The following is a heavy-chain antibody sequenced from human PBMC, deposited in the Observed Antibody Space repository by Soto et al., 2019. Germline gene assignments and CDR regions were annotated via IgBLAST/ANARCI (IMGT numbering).Heavy chain of an antibody. CDR2: ISGSSSYI. V-gene: IGHV3-21*01. J-gene: IGHJ4*02. CDR3: ARVVYYDSSGYQY. D-gene: IGHD3-22*01. Sequence: PGGSLRLSCAASGFTFSSYNMNWFRQAPGKGLEWVSSISGSSSYIYYADSVKGRFTISRDNAKNSLYLQMNSLRAEDTAVYYCARVVYYDSSGYQYWGQGTLVTVSS. CDR1: GFTFSSYN.